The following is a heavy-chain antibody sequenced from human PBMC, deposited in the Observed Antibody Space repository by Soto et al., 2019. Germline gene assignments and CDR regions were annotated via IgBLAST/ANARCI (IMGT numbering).Heavy chain of an antibody. V-gene: IGHV1-69*13. J-gene: IGHJ4*02. CDR3: ARDRGYKTDYDSSGYYFDY. CDR2: IIPIFGTA. CDR1: GGTFSSYA. D-gene: IGHD3-22*01. Sequence: ASVKVSCKASGGTFSSYAISWVRQAPGQGLEWMGGIIPIFGTANYAQKFQGRVTITADESTSTAYMELSSLRSEDTAVYYCARDRGYKTDYDSSGYYFDYWGQGTLVTV.